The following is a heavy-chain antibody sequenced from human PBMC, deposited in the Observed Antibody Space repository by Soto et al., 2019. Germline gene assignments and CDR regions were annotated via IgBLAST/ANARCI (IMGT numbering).Heavy chain of an antibody. CDR2: ISYVGSNK. V-gene: IGHV3-30*18. J-gene: IGHJ4*02. CDR1: GFTFSSYG. Sequence: QVQLVESGGGVVQPGKSLRLSCAGSGFTFSSYGMDWVRQAPGKGLEWVAVISYVGSNKYYADSVKGRFTIFRDNSKNTLYLPMSSLRADDTAVYYCAKDRIGAGVRGYFDYWGQGTLVTVSS. CDR3: AKDRIGAGVRGYFDY. D-gene: IGHD3-10*01.